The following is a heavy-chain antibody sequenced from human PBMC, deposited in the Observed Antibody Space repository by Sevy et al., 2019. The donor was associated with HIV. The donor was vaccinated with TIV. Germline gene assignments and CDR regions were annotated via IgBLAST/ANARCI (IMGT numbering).Heavy chain of an antibody. CDR2: ISYDGSNK. V-gene: IGHV3-30-3*01. J-gene: IGHJ4*02. D-gene: IGHD5-12*01. CDR3: ARDGEMATIRDYFDY. CDR1: GFTFSSYA. Sequence: GGSLRLSCAASGFTFSSYAMHWVRQAPGKGLEWVAVISYDGSNKYYADSVKGRFTISRDNSKNTLYLQMNSLRAEDTAEYYCARDGEMATIRDYFDYWGQGTLVTVSS.